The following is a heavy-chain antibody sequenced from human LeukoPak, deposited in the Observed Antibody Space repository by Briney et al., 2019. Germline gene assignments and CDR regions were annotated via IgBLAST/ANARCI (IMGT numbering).Heavy chain of an antibody. J-gene: IGHJ4*02. CDR3: ARDNGTYYGFDS. Sequence: SETLSLTCTVSGGFISSYYWSWIRQPPGKGLEWIGYMYYSGSTIHNPSLTSRVTISVDTSRHQFSLKLSSMTAADTAVYYCARDNGTYYGFDSWGQGTLVTVSS. V-gene: IGHV4-59*01. CDR2: MYYSGST. CDR1: GGFISSYY. D-gene: IGHD1-26*01.